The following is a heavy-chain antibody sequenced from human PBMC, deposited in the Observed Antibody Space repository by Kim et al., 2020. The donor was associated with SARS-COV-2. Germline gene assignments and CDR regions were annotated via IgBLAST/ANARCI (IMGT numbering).Heavy chain of an antibody. CDR2: IYYSGSA. Sequence: SETLSLTCTVSGGSIHTYYWSWIRQPPGEGLDWIGNIYYSGSANYSPSLKSRVTISVDLSTNQFSLRLRSVTAADTAVYYCARFWRCGGACYWLDYWGQGTLVTVSS. CDR1: GGSIHTYY. CDR3: ARFWRCGGACYWLDY. D-gene: IGHD2-21*01. V-gene: IGHV4-59*13. J-gene: IGHJ4*02.